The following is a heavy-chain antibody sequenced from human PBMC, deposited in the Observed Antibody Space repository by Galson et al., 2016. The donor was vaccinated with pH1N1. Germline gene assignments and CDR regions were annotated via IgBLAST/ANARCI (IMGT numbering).Heavy chain of an antibody. D-gene: IGHD1-26*01. CDR1: GFRFSDFE. J-gene: IGHJ6*03. Sequence: SLRLSCAASGFRFSDFEMNWVRQAPGKRPEWISYIGSGGSNIYYADSVEGRFTISRDNAKNSLYLQMNSLRVEDTAVYYCARVTVHSGAYWGNYYYYMDVWGKGTSVTVSS. CDR3: ARVTVHSGAYWGNYYYYMDV. CDR2: IGSGGSNI. V-gene: IGHV3-48*03.